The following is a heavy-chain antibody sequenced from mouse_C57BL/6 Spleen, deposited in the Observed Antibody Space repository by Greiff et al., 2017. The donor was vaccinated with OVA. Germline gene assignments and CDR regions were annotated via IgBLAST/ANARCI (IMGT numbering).Heavy chain of an antibody. J-gene: IGHJ4*01. Sequence: EVKLVESGGGLVKPGGSLKLSCAASGFTFSDYGMHWVRQAPEKGLEWVAYISSGSSTIYYADTVKGRFTISRDNAKNTLFLQMTSLRSEDTAMYYCARYYDGLYAMDYWGQGTSVTVSS. CDR3: ARYYDGLYAMDY. D-gene: IGHD2-3*01. V-gene: IGHV5-17*01. CDR2: ISSGSSTI. CDR1: GFTFSDYG.